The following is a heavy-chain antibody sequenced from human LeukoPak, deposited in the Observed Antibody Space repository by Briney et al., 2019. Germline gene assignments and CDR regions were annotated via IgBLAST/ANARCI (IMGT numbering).Heavy chain of an antibody. Sequence: SETLSLTCTVSGDSISSSSSYWHWIRQPPGKGLEWIASIYYSGPTYYNSSLKSRVTISLDTSKNHFSLNLSSVTAADRAVYYCARGSWGRSRYDVFDVWGQGTMVTVSS. J-gene: IGHJ3*01. CDR2: IYYSGPT. CDR3: ARGSWGRSRYDVFDV. CDR1: GDSISSSSSY. D-gene: IGHD3-16*01. V-gene: IGHV4-39*07.